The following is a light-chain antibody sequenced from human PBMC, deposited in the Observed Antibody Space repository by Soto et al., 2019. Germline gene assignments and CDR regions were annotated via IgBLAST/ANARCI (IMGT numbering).Light chain of an antibody. CDR2: DAS. J-gene: IGKJ5*01. CDR1: QSVSSY. CDR3: KQRSNWPIT. Sequence: EIVVTQSPATLSLSPGERATLSCRTSQSVSSYFAWYQQKPGRAPRLLIYDASSRATGIPARFIGSGSGTDFTLTISSPEPEYFAVYYCKQRSNWPITFGQGTRLEIK. V-gene: IGKV3-11*01.